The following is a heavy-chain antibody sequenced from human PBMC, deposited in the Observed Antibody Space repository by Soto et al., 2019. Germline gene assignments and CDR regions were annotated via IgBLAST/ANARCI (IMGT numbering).Heavy chain of an antibody. D-gene: IGHD5-12*01. CDR2: INHSGST. Sequence: QVQLQQWGAGLLKPSETLSLTCTVYGGAFSGYHWNWVRQPPGKGLEWIGEINHSGSTDYNPSLRSRVTMSLDTSKNHFSLKLSSVTAADTAVYYCARGPGWLQLQYFQHWGQGTLVTVSS. V-gene: IGHV4-34*01. CDR1: GGAFSGYH. J-gene: IGHJ1*01. CDR3: ARGPGWLQLQYFQH.